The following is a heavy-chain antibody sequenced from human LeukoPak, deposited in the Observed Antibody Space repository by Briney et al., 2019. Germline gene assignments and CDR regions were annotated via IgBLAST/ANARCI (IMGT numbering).Heavy chain of an antibody. Sequence: GGSLRLSCAASGFTFTSYAMSWVRQAPGKGLEWVSIISGGGGSTFYADSVKGRFTISGDNSKNTLYLQMNSLRAEDTAVYYCAKGRRDIVVVVPATPSDFWGQGTLVTVSS. CDR1: GFTFTSYA. CDR3: AKGRRDIVVVVPATPSDF. V-gene: IGHV3-23*01. J-gene: IGHJ4*02. CDR2: ISGGGGST. D-gene: IGHD2-15*01.